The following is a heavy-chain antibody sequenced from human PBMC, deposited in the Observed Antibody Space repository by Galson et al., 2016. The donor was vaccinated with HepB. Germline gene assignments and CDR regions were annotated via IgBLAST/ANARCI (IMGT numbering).Heavy chain of an antibody. Sequence: SLRLSCAASGFTFSNYAMSWVRQAPGKGLEWVSSISGSGGSTYYADSVKGRFTISRDNSKNTLYLQMNSLRAEDTALYYCAKDSSSALWGRGSLVTVSS. CDR3: AKDSSSAL. J-gene: IGHJ2*01. D-gene: IGHD6-6*01. V-gene: IGHV3-23*01. CDR2: ISGSGGST. CDR1: GFTFSNYA.